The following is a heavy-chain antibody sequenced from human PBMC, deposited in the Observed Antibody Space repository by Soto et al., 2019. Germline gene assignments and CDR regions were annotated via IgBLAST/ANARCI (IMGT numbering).Heavy chain of an antibody. CDR3: ARLRVVVVVAALPRGWFDP. J-gene: IGHJ5*02. Sequence: SETLSLTCTVSGGSISSYYWSWIRQPPGKGLEWIGYIYYSGSTNYNPSLKSRVTISVDTSKNQFSLKLSSVTAADTAVYYCARLRVVVVVAALPRGWFDPWGQGTLVTVSS. CDR2: IYYSGST. V-gene: IGHV4-59*08. D-gene: IGHD2-15*01. CDR1: GGSISSYY.